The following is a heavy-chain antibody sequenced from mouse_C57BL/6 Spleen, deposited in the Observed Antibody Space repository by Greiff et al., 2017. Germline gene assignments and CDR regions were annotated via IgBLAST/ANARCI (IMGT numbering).Heavy chain of an antibody. CDR3: ARRNYLSPFDY. CDR2: INPSTGGT. V-gene: IGHV1-42*01. J-gene: IGHJ2*01. Sequence: EVQLQQSGPELVKPGASVKISCKASGYSFTGYYMNWVKQSPEKSLEWIGEINPSTGGTTYNQRFKAKATLTVDKSSSTAYMQLKSLTSEDSAVYYCARRNYLSPFDYWGQGTTLTVSS. CDR1: GYSFTGYY. D-gene: IGHD1-1*01.